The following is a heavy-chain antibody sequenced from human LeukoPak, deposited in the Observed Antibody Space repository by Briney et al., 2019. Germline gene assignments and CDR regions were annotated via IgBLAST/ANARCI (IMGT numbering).Heavy chain of an antibody. CDR1: GGTFSSYA. D-gene: IGHD2-2*01. J-gene: IGHJ4*02. CDR2: IIPILGIA. Sequence: SVKVSCKASGGTFSSYAISWVRQAPGQGLEWMGRIIPILGIANYAQKFQGRGTITADKSTSTAYMELSSLRSEDTAVYYCARDGIVGDCSSTSCYEIDYYFDYWGQGTLVTVSS. V-gene: IGHV1-69*04. CDR3: ARDGIVGDCSSTSCYEIDYYFDY.